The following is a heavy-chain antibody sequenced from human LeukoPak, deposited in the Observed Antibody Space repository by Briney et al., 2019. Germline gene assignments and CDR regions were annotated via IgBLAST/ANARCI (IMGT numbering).Heavy chain of an antibody. CDR1: GGSISSYY. Sequence: SETLSLTCTVSGGSISSYYWSWIRQPPGKGLEWIGYIYYSGSTNYNPSLKSRVTISVDTSKNQFSLKLSSVTAADTAVYYCARDFSGWYYFDYWGQGTLVTVSS. CDR2: IYYSGST. D-gene: IGHD6-19*01. J-gene: IGHJ4*02. CDR3: ARDFSGWYYFDY. V-gene: IGHV4-59*12.